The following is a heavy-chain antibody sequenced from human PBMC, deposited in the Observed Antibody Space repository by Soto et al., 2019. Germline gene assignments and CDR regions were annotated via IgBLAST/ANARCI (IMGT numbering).Heavy chain of an antibody. Sequence: TSETLSLTCSVSGDSISSYYWSWIRQPPGKGLEWIGYIYYSGSTSYNPSFKSRVTISVDTPKNQFSLKLTSVTAADTAVYYCARGVATIGPWGQGTLVTVSS. V-gene: IGHV4-59*01. D-gene: IGHD5-12*01. CDR1: GDSISSYY. J-gene: IGHJ5*02. CDR2: IYYSGST. CDR3: ARGVATIGP.